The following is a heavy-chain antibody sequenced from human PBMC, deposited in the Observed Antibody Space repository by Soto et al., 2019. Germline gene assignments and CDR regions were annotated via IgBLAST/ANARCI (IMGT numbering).Heavy chain of an antibody. CDR1: GGSISSYY. D-gene: IGHD6-13*01. Sequence: SETLSLTCTVSGGSISSYYWSWIRQPPGKGLEWIGYIYYSGSTNYNPSLKSRVTISVDTSKNQFSLKLSSVTAADTAVYYCARGVAAADDAFDIWGQGTMVTVSS. CDR3: ARGVAAADDAFDI. CDR2: IYYSGST. V-gene: IGHV4-59*01. J-gene: IGHJ3*02.